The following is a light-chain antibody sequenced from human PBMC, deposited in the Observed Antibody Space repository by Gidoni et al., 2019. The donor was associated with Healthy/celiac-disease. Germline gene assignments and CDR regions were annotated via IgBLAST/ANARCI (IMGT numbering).Light chain of an antibody. CDR2: AAS. Sequence: MQLTQYPSSLSASVGDRVTITCRASQSISNYLNWYQQKPGKAPKLLIYAASSLQSGVPSRFSGSGSGTDFTLTISSLQPEDVATYYCQQYYSTPYTFGQGTKLEIK. V-gene: IGKV1-39*01. CDR1: QSISNY. J-gene: IGKJ2*01. CDR3: QQYYSTPYT.